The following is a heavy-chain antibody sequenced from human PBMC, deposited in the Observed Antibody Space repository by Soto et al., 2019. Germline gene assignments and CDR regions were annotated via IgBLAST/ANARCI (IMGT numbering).Heavy chain of an antibody. CDR2: INQSGST. V-gene: IGHV4-34*02. D-gene: IGHD3-3*01. CDR1: GGSLSGYY. CDR3: ARRPLNYDLWSGTAKPFDY. Sequence: QVQLQQWGAGLLEPSETLSLTRAVYGGSLSGYYWSWIRQSPGKGLEWIGEINQSGSTIYNPSLRSRISLSLDTPRNQFSLSLSFVTAADTAVYYCARRPLNYDLWSGTAKPFDYWGQGTLVTVSA. J-gene: IGHJ4*02.